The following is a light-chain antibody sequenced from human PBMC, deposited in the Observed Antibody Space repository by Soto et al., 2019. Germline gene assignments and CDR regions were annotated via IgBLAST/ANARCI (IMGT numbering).Light chain of an antibody. Sequence: IQLTQSPSSLSASVGDRVTMTCRASQDISHYVAWYQQKPGKAPKVLIYEASTLQSGVPSRFSGSGSGTDFTLTISSLQPEDFATYYCQQVKNNLPLTFGGGTKVEIK. CDR3: QQVKNNLPLT. CDR1: QDISHY. CDR2: EAS. J-gene: IGKJ4*01. V-gene: IGKV1-9*01.